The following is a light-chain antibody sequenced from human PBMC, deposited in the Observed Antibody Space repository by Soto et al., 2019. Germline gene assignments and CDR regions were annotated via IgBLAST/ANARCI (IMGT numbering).Light chain of an antibody. V-gene: IGKV4-1*01. CDR3: LQYYATPQT. CDR2: WAS. CDR1: QSVLYSSDTKNY. Sequence: DIVMTQSPDSLAVSLGERATINCKSSQSVLYSSDTKNYLAWYQQKPGQPPKMLTYWASTRGSGVPDRVSGSGSGTDFPLTISSLQAEDVAVYYRLQYYATPQTFGQGTKVEIK. J-gene: IGKJ1*01.